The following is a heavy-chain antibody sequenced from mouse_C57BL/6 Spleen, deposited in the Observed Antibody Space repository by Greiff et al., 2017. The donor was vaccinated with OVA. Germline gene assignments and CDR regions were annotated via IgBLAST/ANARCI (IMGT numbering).Heavy chain of an antibody. CDR2: IYPYNGVS. J-gene: IGHJ2*01. CDR3: ARSGGGYYGY. D-gene: IGHD2-3*01. CDR1: GFSFTGYY. V-gene: IGHV1-31*01. Sequence: VQLQQSGPELVKPGASVKLSCTASGFSFTGYYMHWVKQSHGNILDWIGYIYPYNGVSSYTQKFEGKATFTVDKSSSTAYMELRSLTSEDSAVYYCARSGGGYYGYWGKGTTLTVSS.